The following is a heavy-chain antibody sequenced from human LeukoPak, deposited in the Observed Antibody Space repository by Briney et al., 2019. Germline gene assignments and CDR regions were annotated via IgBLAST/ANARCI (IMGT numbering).Heavy chain of an antibody. Sequence: SETLSLICTVSGGSISSYYWRWIRQPPGKGLEWIGYIYYSGSTNYNPSLKSRVTISVDTSKNQFSLKLSSVTAADTAVYYCARRKWELLIWDYWGQGTLVTVSS. CDR2: IYYSGST. V-gene: IGHV4-59*01. D-gene: IGHD1-26*01. J-gene: IGHJ4*02. CDR3: ARRKWELLIWDY. CDR1: GGSISSYY.